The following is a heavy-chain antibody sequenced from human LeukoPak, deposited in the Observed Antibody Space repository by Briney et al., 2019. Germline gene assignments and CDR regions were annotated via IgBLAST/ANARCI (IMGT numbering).Heavy chain of an antibody. CDR3: AGACGGECWIDY. CDR1: GYTFTAYY. V-gene: IGHV1-2*02. Sequence: ASVKVSCKASGYTFTAYYMHWVRQAPGQGLEWMGWINPNGGGTIYAQKFRGRVTMTRDTSISTAYMELSSLRSDDTAVYYCAGACGGECWIDYWGQGTPVIVSS. D-gene: IGHD2-21*01. J-gene: IGHJ4*02. CDR2: INPNGGGT.